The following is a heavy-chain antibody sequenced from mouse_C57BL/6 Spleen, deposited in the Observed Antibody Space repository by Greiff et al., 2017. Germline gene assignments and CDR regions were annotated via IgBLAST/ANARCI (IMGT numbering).Heavy chain of an antibody. Sequence: QVQLQQSGAELARPGASVKLSCKASGYTFTSYGISWVKQRTGQGLEWIGEIYPRSGNTYYNEKFKGKATLTADKSSSTAYMELRSLTSEYSAVYFCARVVDSSGRGFAYWGQGTLVTVSA. CDR2: IYPRSGNT. D-gene: IGHD3-2*02. CDR3: ARVVDSSGRGFAY. J-gene: IGHJ3*01. V-gene: IGHV1-81*01. CDR1: GYTFTSYG.